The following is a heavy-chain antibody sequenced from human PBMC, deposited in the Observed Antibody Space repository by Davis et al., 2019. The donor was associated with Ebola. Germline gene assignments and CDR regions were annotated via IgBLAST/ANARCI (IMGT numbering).Heavy chain of an antibody. CDR3: ARDAGMVADY. Sequence: SVKVSCKASGYTFTSYGISWVRQAPGQGLEWMGRIIPILGIANYAQKFQGRVTITADKSTSTAYMELSSLRSEDTAVYYCARDAGMVADYWGQGTLVTVSS. CDR1: GYTFTSYG. D-gene: IGHD1-26*01. J-gene: IGHJ4*02. V-gene: IGHV1-69*04. CDR2: IIPILGIA.